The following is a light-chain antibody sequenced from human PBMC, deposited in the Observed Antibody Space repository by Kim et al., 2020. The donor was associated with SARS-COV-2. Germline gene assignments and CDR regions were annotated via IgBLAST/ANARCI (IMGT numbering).Light chain of an antibody. Sequence: ASVGARGTITVRASQVISSWLAWSQQKPGKAPKLLISAGSSLQSGVPSRFSGSGSGTDFTLTISSLQPEDFASYYCQRADSFPLGFGGGTKVDIK. V-gene: IGKV1-12*01. J-gene: IGKJ4*01. CDR2: AGS. CDR1: QVISSW. CDR3: QRADSFPLG.